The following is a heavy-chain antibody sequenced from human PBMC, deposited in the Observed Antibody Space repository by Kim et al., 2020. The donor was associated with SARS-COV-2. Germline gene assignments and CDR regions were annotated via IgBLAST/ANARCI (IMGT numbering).Heavy chain of an antibody. CDR2: ISYSGRT. CDR3: ARGIFGVVIIPYYYYYMDV. J-gene: IGHJ6*03. D-gene: IGHD3-3*01. Sequence: SETLSLTCTVSGGSISSNDYYWDWIRQPPGKGLEWIGSISYSGRTYYNPSLKSRVTISVDTSKNQISLKLSSVTAADTGVYYCARGIFGVVIIPYYYYYMDVWGKGTTATVSS. CDR1: GGSISSNDYY. V-gene: IGHV4-39*01.